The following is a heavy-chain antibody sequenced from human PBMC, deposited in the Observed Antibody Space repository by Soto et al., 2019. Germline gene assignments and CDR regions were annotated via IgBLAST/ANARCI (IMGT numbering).Heavy chain of an antibody. Sequence: ASVKVSCKASGYTFTSHDINWVRQATGQGLEWMGWMNPNSGNTGYAQKFQGRVTMTRNTSISTAYMELSSLRSEDTAVYYCASLPWANYYYYGMDVWGQGTTVTVSS. D-gene: IGHD7-27*01. CDR1: GYTFTSHD. CDR3: ASLPWANYYYYGMDV. V-gene: IGHV1-8*01. J-gene: IGHJ6*02. CDR2: MNPNSGNT.